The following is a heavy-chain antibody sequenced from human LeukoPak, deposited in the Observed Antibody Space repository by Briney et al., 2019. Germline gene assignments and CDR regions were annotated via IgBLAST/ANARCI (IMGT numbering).Heavy chain of an antibody. D-gene: IGHD2-2*03. CDR1: GGSFSGYY. V-gene: IGHV3-7*04. CDR3: ARADGYCSSTSCPHDAFDI. J-gene: IGHJ3*02. CDR2: IKQDGSEK. Sequence: ETLSLTCAVYGGSFSGYYWSWVRQAPGKGLEWVANIKQDGSEKYYVDSVKGRFTISRDDAKNSLYLQMNSLRAEDTAVYYCARADGYCSSTSCPHDAFDIWGQGTMVTVSS.